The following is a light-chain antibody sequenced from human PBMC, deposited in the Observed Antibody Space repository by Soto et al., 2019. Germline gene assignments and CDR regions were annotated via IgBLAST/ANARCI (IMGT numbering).Light chain of an antibody. Sequence: QSVLTQPPSASGSPGQSVTISCTGTSSDVGAFNFVSWYQHHPGKTPKLMIYEVNKRPSGVPDRFSGSKSADTASLTVSGLQAEDEADYYCSSYAGGNNWVFGGGTKVTVL. CDR1: SSDVGAFNF. CDR3: SSYAGGNNWV. CDR2: EVN. V-gene: IGLV2-8*01. J-gene: IGLJ3*02.